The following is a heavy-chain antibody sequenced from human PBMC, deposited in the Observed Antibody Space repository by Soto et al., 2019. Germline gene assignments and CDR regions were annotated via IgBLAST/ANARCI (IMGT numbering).Heavy chain of an antibody. D-gene: IGHD6-13*01. CDR1: GGSISSNY. CDR3: ARYRREAVAGYTLDN. CDR2: VYNSGST. V-gene: IGHV4-59*01. J-gene: IGHJ4*02. Sequence: SETLSLTCTVSGGSISSNYWTWIRQPPGKGLEWIGYVYNSGSTNYNPSLQSRVTISEDTSKSQFSLKVNSMTAADTAVYYCARYRREAVAGYTLDNWGQGILVTVSS.